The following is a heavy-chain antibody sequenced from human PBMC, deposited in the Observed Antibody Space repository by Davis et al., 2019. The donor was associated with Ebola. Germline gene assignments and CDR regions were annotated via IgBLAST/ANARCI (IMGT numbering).Heavy chain of an antibody. CDR2: INHSGST. D-gene: IGHD6-13*01. CDR3: ARSFRIAAAATGY. Sequence: PSETLSLTCAVYGGSFSGYYWSWIRQPPGKGLEWIGEINHSGSTNYNPSLKSRVTISVDTSKNQFSLKLSSVTAADTAVYYCARSFRIAAAATGYWGQGTLVTVSS. CDR1: GGSFSGYY. J-gene: IGHJ4*02. V-gene: IGHV4-34*01.